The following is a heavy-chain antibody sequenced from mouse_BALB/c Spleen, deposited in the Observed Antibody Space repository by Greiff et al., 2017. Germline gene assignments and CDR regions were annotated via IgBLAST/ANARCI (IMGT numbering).Heavy chain of an antibody. Sequence: EVMLVESGGGLVQPGGSRKLSCAASGFTFSSFGMHWVRQAPEKGLEWVAYISSGSSTIYYADTVKGRFTISRDNPKNTLFLQMTSLRSEDTAMYYCARSLYGLYAMDYWGQGTSVTVSS. J-gene: IGHJ4*01. CDR2: ISSGSSTI. V-gene: IGHV5-17*02. D-gene: IGHD1-1*02. CDR1: GFTFSSFG. CDR3: ARSLYGLYAMDY.